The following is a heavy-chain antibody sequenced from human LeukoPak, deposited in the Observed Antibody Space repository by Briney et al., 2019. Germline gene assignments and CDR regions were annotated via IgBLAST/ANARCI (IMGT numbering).Heavy chain of an antibody. D-gene: IGHD6-13*01. V-gene: IGHV4-61*01. CDR3: ARDSSTWWFDY. Sequence: SETLSLTCTVSGASVSSGSYSWNWIRQPPGKGLEWIGYMFYRGSTNYNPSLKSRVTISVDSSKNQFSLNLSSVTAADTAVYYCARDSSTWWFDYWGQGTLVTVSS. J-gene: IGHJ4*02. CDR1: GASVSSGSYS. CDR2: MFYRGST.